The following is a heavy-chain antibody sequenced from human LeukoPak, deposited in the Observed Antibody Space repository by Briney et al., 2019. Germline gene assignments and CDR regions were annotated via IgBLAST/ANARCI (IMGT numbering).Heavy chain of an antibody. CDR3: WITRDAFDI. Sequence: TGGSLRLSCAASGFTFSSYGMHWVRQAPGKGLEWVAVISYDGSNKYYADSVKGRFTISRDNSKNTLYLQMNSLRAEDTAVYCCWITRDAFDIWGQGTMVTVSS. J-gene: IGHJ3*02. CDR2: ISYDGSNK. D-gene: IGHD3-10*01. CDR1: GFTFSSYG. V-gene: IGHV3-30*03.